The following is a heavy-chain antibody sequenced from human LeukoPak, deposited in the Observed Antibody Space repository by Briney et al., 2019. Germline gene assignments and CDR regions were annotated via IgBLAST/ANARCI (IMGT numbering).Heavy chain of an antibody. CDR3: ASRNLLMTIDY. CDR2: IYYSGST. Sequence: PSETLSLTCTVSGGSISSSSYYRGWIRQPPGKGLEWIGSIYYSGSTYYNPSLKSRVTISVDTSKNQFSLKLSSVTAADTAVYYCASRNLLMTIDYWGQGTLVIVSS. J-gene: IGHJ4*02. V-gene: IGHV4-39*07. CDR1: GGSISSSSYY. D-gene: IGHD1-14*01.